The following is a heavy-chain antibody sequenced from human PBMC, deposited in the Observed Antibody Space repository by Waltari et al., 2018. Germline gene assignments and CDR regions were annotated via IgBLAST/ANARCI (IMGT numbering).Heavy chain of an antibody. CDR3: ARLLSSGWYLVDC. CDR2: IYHSGST. V-gene: IGHV4-38-2*01. CDR1: GYSISSGYY. D-gene: IGHD6-19*01. Sequence: QVQLQESGPGLVKPSETLSLTCAVSGYSISSGYYWGWIRQPPGKGLEWIGSIYHSGSTYYNPSLKSRVTISVDTPKNQFSLKLSAVTAADPAVYYCARLLSSGWYLVDCWGQGTLVTVSS. J-gene: IGHJ4*02.